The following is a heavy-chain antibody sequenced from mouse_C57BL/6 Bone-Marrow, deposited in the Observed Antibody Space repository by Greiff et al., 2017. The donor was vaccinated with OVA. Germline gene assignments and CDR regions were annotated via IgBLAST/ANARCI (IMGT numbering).Heavy chain of an antibody. CDR2: IYPRSGNT. Sequence: LVESGAELARPGASVKLSCKASGYTFTSYGISWVKQRTGQGLEWIGEIYPRSGNTYYNEKFKGKATLTADKSSSTAYMELRSLTSEDSAVYFCARGDYYGSSYLYWYFDVWGTGTTVTVSS. CDR1: GYTFTSYG. CDR3: ARGDYYGSSYLYWYFDV. V-gene: IGHV1-81*01. D-gene: IGHD1-1*01. J-gene: IGHJ1*03.